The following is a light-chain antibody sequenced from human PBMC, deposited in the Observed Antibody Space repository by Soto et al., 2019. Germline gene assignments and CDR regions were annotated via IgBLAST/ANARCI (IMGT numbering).Light chain of an antibody. CDR1: SSNIADNS. CDR2: DTY. V-gene: IGLV1-51*01. CDR3: GAWDTSLTVYV. Sequence: QSVLTQPPSVSAAPGQEVTISCSGSSSNIADNSVSWYQHLPGTAPKLLIYDTYRRPSGIPARFSGSKSGTSATLGITGLQTGDEADYYCGAWDTSLTVYVFGSGTKV. J-gene: IGLJ1*01.